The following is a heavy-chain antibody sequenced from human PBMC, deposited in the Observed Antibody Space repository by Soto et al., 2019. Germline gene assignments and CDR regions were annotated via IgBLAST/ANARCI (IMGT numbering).Heavy chain of an antibody. CDR1: GFTFSNYA. V-gene: IGHV3-23*01. CDR3: AKGVAGNLDY. D-gene: IGHD2-15*01. Sequence: EVQLLESGGGLVQPGGSLRLSCAASGFTFSNYAMSWVRQAPGKGLEWVSSISAGGISTYYADSVKGRFTISRDNSKSTLYLQMNSLRVEDTAVFYCAKGVAGNLDYWGQGTLVTVSS. J-gene: IGHJ4*02. CDR2: ISAGGIST.